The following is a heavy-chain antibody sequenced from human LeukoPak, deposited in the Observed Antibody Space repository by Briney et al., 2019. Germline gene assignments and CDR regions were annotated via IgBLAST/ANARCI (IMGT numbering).Heavy chain of an antibody. J-gene: IGHJ3*02. CDR2: IKQDGSEK. Sequence: PGGSLRLSCAASGFTFSSYWMSWVRQAPGKGLEWVANIKQDGSEKYYVDSVKGRFTISRDNAKNSLYLQMNSLRVEDTALYYCARGGGSSTDDDFNIWGQGTMVTVSS. V-gene: IGHV3-7*03. D-gene: IGHD3-10*01. CDR1: GFTFSSYW. CDR3: ARGGGSSTDDDFNI.